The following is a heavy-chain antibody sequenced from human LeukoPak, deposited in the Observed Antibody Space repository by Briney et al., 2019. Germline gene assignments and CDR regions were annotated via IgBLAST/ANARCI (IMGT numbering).Heavy chain of an antibody. CDR3: ARDSVHGYYDSSGYSALFDS. J-gene: IGHJ4*02. D-gene: IGHD3-22*01. CDR1: GFSFSSYW. V-gene: IGHV3-7*01. Sequence: QPGGSLRLSCAASGFSFSSYWMSWVRQAPGKGLEWVANIKEDGSEKYYVDSVKGRFTISRDNAKNSLYLQMNSLRAEDTAVFYCARDSVHGYYDSSGYSALFDSWGQGTLVTVSS. CDR2: IKEDGSEK.